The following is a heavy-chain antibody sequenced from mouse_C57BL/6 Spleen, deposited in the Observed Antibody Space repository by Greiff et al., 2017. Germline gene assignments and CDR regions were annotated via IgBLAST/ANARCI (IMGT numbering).Heavy chain of an antibody. J-gene: IGHJ1*03. CDR2: IYPSDSET. D-gene: IGHD2-5*01. CDR3: ARWDSNYVRYFDV. V-gene: IGHV1-61*01. CDR1: GYTFTSYW. Sequence: QVQLQQPGAELVRPGSSVKLSCKASGYTFTSYWMDWVQQRPGQGLEWIGNIYPSDSETHYNQKFKDKATLTVDKSSSTAYMQLSSLTSEDSAVYYCARWDSNYVRYFDVWGTGTTVTVSS.